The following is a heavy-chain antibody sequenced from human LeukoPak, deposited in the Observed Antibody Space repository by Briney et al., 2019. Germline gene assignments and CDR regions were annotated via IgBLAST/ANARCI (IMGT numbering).Heavy chain of an antibody. J-gene: IGHJ4*02. Sequence: PGRSLRLSCAASGFTFSSYGMHWVRPAPGKGLEWVAVISYDGSNKYYADSVKGRFTISRDNSKNTLYLQMNSLRAEDTAVYYCAKGAPYCSGGSCYSPFDYWGQGTLVTVSS. CDR2: ISYDGSNK. D-gene: IGHD2-15*01. V-gene: IGHV3-30*18. CDR3: AKGAPYCSGGSCYSPFDY. CDR1: GFTFSSYG.